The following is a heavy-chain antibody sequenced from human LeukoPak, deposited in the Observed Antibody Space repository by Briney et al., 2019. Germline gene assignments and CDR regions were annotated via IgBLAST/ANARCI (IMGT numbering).Heavy chain of an antibody. CDR3: ARDQYYYGSGSLYMDV. J-gene: IGHJ6*03. V-gene: IGHV3-30*02. CDR2: IRYDGRNK. Sequence: GGSLRLSCAASGFTFSTYGMHWVRQAPGKGLEWVAFIRYDGRNKYYADSVKGRFTISRDNSKNTLCLQMNSLRAEDTAVHYCARDQYYYGSGSLYMDVWGKGTTVTISS. CDR1: GFTFSTYG. D-gene: IGHD3-10*01.